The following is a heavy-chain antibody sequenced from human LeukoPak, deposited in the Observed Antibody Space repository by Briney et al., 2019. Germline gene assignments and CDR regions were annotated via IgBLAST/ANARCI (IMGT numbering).Heavy chain of an antibody. CDR1: GGSISSSSYY. D-gene: IGHD3-9*01. J-gene: IGHJ6*02. CDR2: IYYSGST. Sequence: SGTLSLTCTVSGGSISSSSYYWGWIRQPPGKGLEWIGSIYYSGSTYYNPSLKSRVTISVDTSKNQFSLKLSSVTAADTAVYYCARGPLYYDILTGPLAGGMDVWGQGTTVTVSS. CDR3: ARGPLYYDILTGPLAGGMDV. V-gene: IGHV4-39*01.